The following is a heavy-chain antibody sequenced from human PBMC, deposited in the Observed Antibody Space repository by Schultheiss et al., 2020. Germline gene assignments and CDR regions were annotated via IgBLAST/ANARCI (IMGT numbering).Heavy chain of an antibody. CDR1: GYTFTSYD. D-gene: IGHD5-24*01. V-gene: IGHV1-18*01. Sequence: ASVKVSCKASGYTFTSYDINWVRQAPGQGLEWMGWISAYNGNTNYAQKLQGRVTMTTDTSTSTAYMELRSLRSDDTAVYYCARADEDGYNYGMDVWGQGTMVTVSS. J-gene: IGHJ6*02. CDR2: ISAYNGNT. CDR3: ARADEDGYNYGMDV.